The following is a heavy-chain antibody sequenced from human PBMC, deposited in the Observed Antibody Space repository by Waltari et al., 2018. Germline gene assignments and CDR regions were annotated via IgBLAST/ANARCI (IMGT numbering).Heavy chain of an antibody. V-gene: IGHV4-59*01. CDR2: IYYSGST. CDR3: ARGAPADFDY. Sequence: QVQLQESGPGLVKPSETLSLTCTVSGGSISSYYWSWIRQPPGKGLEWIGYIYYSGSTNDNPSLKSRVTIAVDTSKNQFSLKLSSVTAADTAVYYCARGAPADFDYWGQGTLVTVSS. CDR1: GGSISSYY. D-gene: IGHD2-2*01. J-gene: IGHJ4*02.